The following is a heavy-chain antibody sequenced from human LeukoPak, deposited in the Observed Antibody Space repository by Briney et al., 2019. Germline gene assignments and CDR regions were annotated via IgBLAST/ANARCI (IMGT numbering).Heavy chain of an antibody. CDR3: AKGWGGYARGLDY. Sequence: GGSLRLSCAASGFTFSSYWMSWVRQAPGKGLEWVANIKQDGSEKYYVDSVKGRFTISRDNSRNTLYLQMNSLRAEDTALYYCAKGWGGYARGLDYWGQGSLVTVSS. CDR2: IKQDGSEK. D-gene: IGHD5-12*01. V-gene: IGHV3-7*03. J-gene: IGHJ4*02. CDR1: GFTFSSYW.